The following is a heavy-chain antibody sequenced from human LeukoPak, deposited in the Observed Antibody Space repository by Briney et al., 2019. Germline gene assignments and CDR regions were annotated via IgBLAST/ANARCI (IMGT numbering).Heavy chain of an antibody. CDR1: GGSISSGSYY. D-gene: IGHD2-15*01. V-gene: IGHV4-61*02. Sequence: SETLSLTCTVSGGSISSGSYYWSWIRQPAGKGLEWIGRIYTSGSTNYNPSLKSRVTISVDTSKNQFSLKLSPVTAADTAVYYCAVEYCSGGSCFIDYWGQGTLVTVSS. CDR3: AVEYCSGGSCFIDY. CDR2: IYTSGST. J-gene: IGHJ4*02.